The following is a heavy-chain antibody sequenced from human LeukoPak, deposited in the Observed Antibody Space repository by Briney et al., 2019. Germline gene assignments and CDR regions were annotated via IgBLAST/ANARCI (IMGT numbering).Heavy chain of an antibody. CDR2: LYYSGTT. CDR3: ATHQYAMDV. V-gene: IGHV4-39*01. Sequence: PSETLSLTCDVSGGSVTSSSYYWGWIRQPPGKGLEWIGSLYYSGTTYSNPSLKSRVTILVDKSKNQFSLRLTSMTAADTAIYYCATHQYAMDVWGQGTTVIVS. CDR1: GGSVTSSSYY. J-gene: IGHJ6*02.